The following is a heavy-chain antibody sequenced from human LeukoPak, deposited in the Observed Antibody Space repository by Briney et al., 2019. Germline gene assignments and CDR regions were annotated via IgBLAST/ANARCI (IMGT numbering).Heavy chain of an antibody. D-gene: IGHD3-3*01. Sequence: KASETLSLTCTVSGGSISSSSYYWGWIRQPPGKGLEWIGSIYYSGSTYYNPSLKSRVTISVDTSKNQFSLSLSSVTAADTAVYYCARHYWSGLIILFDPWGQGTLVTVSS. J-gene: IGHJ5*02. CDR3: ARHYWSGLIILFDP. CDR2: IYYSGST. CDR1: GGSISSSSYY. V-gene: IGHV4-39*01.